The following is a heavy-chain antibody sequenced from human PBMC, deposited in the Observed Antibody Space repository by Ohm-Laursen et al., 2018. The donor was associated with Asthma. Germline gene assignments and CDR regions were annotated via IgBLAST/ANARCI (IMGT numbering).Heavy chain of an antibody. Sequence: SLRLSCTASGFTFSAHYMDWVRQALGKGLEWVGRIRSKAQSYTTEYAASVKGRFTISRDDSKNSLYLQMNSLQTEDTALYYCARDLLNWDAAFDVWGQGTMVTVSS. V-gene: IGHV3-72*01. CDR3: ARDLLNWDAAFDV. J-gene: IGHJ3*01. CDR1: GFTFSAHY. D-gene: IGHD1-26*01. CDR2: IRSKAQSYTT.